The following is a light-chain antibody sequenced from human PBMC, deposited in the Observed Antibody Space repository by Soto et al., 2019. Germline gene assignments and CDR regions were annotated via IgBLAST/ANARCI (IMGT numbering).Light chain of an antibody. Sequence: QSVLTQAPSASGTPGQSVTISCSGSSSNIGSNFVYWYQQLPGAAPRLLIYMHTQRPSGVPDRFSGSKSGTSASLAISGLRSEDEAVYYCAAWDNTLSAPGIVFGGGTKLTVL. CDR2: MHT. CDR3: AAWDNTLSAPGIV. CDR1: SSNIGSNF. V-gene: IGLV1-47*01. J-gene: IGLJ2*01.